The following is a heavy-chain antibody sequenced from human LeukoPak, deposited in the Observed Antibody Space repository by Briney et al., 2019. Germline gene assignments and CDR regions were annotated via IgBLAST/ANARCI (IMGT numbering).Heavy chain of an antibody. CDR2: ISGYNGNT. CDR3: ARASPTTFHYYYMDV. CDR1: TYTFTRYG. V-gene: IGHV1-18*01. D-gene: IGHD3-3*01. J-gene: IGHJ6*03. Sequence: GASVKVSCKAATYTFTRYGISWVRHAPGQGLEWMGWISGYNGNTNYAQKFLGRVSMTADTATSTAYMELRSLTSDDTAVYYCARASPTTFHYYYMDVWGKGTTVTVSS.